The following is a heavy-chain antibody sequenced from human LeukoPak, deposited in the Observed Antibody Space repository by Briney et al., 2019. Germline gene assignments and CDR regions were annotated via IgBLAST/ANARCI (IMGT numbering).Heavy chain of an antibody. J-gene: IGHJ3*02. CDR1: GFTFDDYG. CDR2: INWNGGST. CDR3: ARLGVGATRDAFDI. Sequence: PGGSLRLSCAASGFTFDDYGMSWVRQAPGKGLEWVSGINWNGGSTGYADSVKGRFTISRDNAKNSLYLQMSSLRAEDTALYYCARLGVGATRDAFDIWGQGTMVTVSS. D-gene: IGHD1-26*01. V-gene: IGHV3-20*04.